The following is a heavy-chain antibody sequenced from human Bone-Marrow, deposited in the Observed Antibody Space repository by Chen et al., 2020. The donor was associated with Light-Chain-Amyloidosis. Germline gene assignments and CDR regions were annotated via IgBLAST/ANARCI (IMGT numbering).Heavy chain of an antibody. CDR2: ISHSGTIS. Sequence: QEHEVESGGGLVKPGGSLRLSCATSGFSLSFSDYYMSWIGQSPGKVLAWVSSISHSGTISVYVYSVKGRFTISSDNAKNVLFLQMNSLIAEYTAIYYCAREGIVVTDRSADVWSQGTKVSVSS. D-gene: IGHD1-26*01. CDR3: AREGIVVTDRSADV. V-gene: IGHV3-11*01. CDR1: GFSLSFSDYY. J-gene: IGHJ3*01.